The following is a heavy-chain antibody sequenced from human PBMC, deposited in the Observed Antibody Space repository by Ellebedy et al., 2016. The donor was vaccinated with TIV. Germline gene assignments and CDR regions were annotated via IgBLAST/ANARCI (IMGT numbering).Heavy chain of an antibody. V-gene: IGHV3-30-3*01. Sequence: GESLKISXAASGFTFSSYAMHWVRQAPGKGLEWVAVISYDGSNKYYADSVKGRFTISRDNSKNTLYLQMNSLRAEDTAVYYCARDRWFDPWGQGTLVTVSS. J-gene: IGHJ5*02. CDR3: ARDRWFDP. CDR2: ISYDGSNK. CDR1: GFTFSSYA.